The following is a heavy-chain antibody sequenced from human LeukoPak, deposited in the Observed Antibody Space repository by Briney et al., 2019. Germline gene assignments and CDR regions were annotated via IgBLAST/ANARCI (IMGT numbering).Heavy chain of an antibody. J-gene: IGHJ4*02. D-gene: IGHD6-19*01. Sequence: GGSLRLSCAASGFTVSSNYMNWVRQAPGKGLEWVSVIYSGGSTYYADSVKGGFTISRDNSKNTLYLQMNSLRAEDTAVYYCARVLSGWYRYWGQGTLVTVSS. CDR2: IYSGGST. CDR1: GFTVSSNY. CDR3: ARVLSGWYRY. V-gene: IGHV3-66*01.